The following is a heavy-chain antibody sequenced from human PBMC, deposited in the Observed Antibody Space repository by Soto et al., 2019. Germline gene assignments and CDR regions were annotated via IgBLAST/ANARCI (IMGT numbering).Heavy chain of an antibody. V-gene: IGHV4-61*08. J-gene: IGHJ4*02. D-gene: IGHD7-27*01. CDR1: GGSVRTGGYH. CDR2: IPNNGSP. Sequence: SETLSLTCSVSGGSVRTGGYHWSWIRQPPGKGLEWIGFIPNNGSPDYNPSLKSRVVVSIDRSKNQFSLKVNSVTAADTAVYFCARIGWGGDSWGQGTLVTVS. CDR3: ARIGWGGDS.